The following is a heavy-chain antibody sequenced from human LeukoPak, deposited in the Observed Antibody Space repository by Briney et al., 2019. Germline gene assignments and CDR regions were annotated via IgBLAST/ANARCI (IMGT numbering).Heavy chain of an antibody. D-gene: IGHD3-10*01. Sequence: GGSLRLSCAASGFTFSSYGMSWVRQAPGKGLEWVSAISGSGGSTYYADSVQGRFTISRENTKNTLYLQMNSLRAEDTAVYYCAKDGVVRGTYYYYYYMDVWGKGTTVTVSS. CDR1: GFTFSSYG. CDR2: ISGSGGST. CDR3: AKDGVVRGTYYYYYYMDV. J-gene: IGHJ6*03. V-gene: IGHV3-23*01.